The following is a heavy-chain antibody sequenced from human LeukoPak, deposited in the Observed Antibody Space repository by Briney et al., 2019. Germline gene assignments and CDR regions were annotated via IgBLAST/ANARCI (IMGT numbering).Heavy chain of an antibody. CDR2: INAGNGYT. V-gene: IGHV1-3*01. CDR3: ARDPWNDAFDI. D-gene: IGHD1-1*01. J-gene: IGHJ3*02. CDR1: GYTFTSYA. Sequence: ASVKVSCKASGYTFTSYAMHWVRQAPGQRLEWMGWINAGNGYTKYSQKFQGRVTITRDTSASTAYMELSSLRSEDTAVYYCARDPWNDAFDIWGQGTMVTVSS.